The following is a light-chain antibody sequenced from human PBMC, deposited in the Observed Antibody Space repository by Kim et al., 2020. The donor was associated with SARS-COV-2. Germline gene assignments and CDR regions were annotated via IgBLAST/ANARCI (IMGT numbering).Light chain of an antibody. Sequence: QPVLTQSPSASASLGSSVKLTCTLSSGHRTYIIAWHQQQTGRAPRYLMMLESSGNYNKGCGVPDRFSGSSSGDDRYLTSSSLQSEDEAYYYCETWDRNIQVFGGGTQLTVL. CDR1: SGHRTYI. V-gene: IGLV4-60*03. CDR3: ETWDRNIQV. CDR2: LESSGNY. J-gene: IGLJ2*01.